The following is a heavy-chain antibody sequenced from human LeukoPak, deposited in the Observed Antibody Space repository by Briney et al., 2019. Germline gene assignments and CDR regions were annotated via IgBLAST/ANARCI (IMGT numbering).Heavy chain of an antibody. CDR1: GGSVSSSSYY. J-gene: IGHJ5*02. CDR2: INHSGST. CDR3: ARDLWFGRNWFDP. V-gene: IGHV4-39*07. D-gene: IGHD3-10*01. Sequence: PSETLSLTCTVSGGSVSSSSYYWSWIRQPPGKGLEWIGEINHSGSTNYSPSLKSRVTISVDTSKNQFSLKLSSVTAADTAVYYCARDLWFGRNWFDPWGQGTLVTVSS.